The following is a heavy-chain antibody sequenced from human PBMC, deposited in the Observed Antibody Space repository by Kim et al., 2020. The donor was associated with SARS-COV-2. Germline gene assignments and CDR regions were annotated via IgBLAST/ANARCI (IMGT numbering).Heavy chain of an antibody. Sequence: GGSLRLSCAASGFTFSSYGMHWVRQAPGKGLEWVAVISYDGSNKYYADSVKGRFTISRDNSKNTLYLQMNSLRAEDTAVYYCARGALSYSPSAGGFDYWGQGTLVTVSS. V-gene: IGHV3-33*05. D-gene: IGHD4-4*01. CDR2: ISYDGSNK. CDR1: GFTFSSYG. CDR3: ARGALSYSPSAGGFDY. J-gene: IGHJ4*02.